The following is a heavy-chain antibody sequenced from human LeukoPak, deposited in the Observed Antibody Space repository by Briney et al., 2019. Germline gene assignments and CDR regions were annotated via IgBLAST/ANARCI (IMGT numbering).Heavy chain of an antibody. CDR3: ARENLPYYFDY. CDR1: AGSISSYY. J-gene: IGHJ4*02. Sequence: PSETLSLTCTVSAGSISSYYWSWVRQPPGKGLEWIGYIYYSGSTYYNPSLKSRVTISVDTSKNQFSLKLSSVTAADTAVYYCARENLPYYFDYWGQGTLVTVSS. CDR2: IYYSGST. V-gene: IGHV4-30-4*08.